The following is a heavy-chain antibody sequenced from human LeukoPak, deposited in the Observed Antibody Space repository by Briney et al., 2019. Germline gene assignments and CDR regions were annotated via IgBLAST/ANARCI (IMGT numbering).Heavy chain of an antibody. CDR3: ARVGVGGYCSSTSCYTFDY. CDR2: ISAYNGNT. V-gene: IGHV1-18*01. Sequence: ASVKVSCKASGYTFTSYGISWVRQAPGQGLEWMGWISAYNGNTNYAQKLQGRVTMTTDTSTSTAYMELRSLRSDDTAVYYCARVGVGGYCSSTSCYTFDYWGQGTLVTVSS. D-gene: IGHD2-2*02. CDR1: GYTFTSYG. J-gene: IGHJ4*02.